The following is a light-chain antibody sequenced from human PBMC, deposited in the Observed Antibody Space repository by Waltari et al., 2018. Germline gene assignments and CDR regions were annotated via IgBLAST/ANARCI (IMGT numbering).Light chain of an antibody. J-gene: IGLJ3*02. V-gene: IGLV1-47*01. Sequence: QSVLTQPPSASGTPGQRVTISFSGSSSNNRSDYFFWYQQLPGTAPKLLIYRDNQRPSGVPDRFSGSNSGTSASLAISGLRSEDEADYYCAAWDDSLSGWVFGGGTKLTVL. CDR3: AAWDDSLSGWV. CDR1: SSNNRSDY. CDR2: RDN.